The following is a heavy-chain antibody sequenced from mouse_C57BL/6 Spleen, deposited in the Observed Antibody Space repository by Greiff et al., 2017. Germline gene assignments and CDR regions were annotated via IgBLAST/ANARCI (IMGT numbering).Heavy chain of an antibody. CDR2: ISDGGSYT. D-gene: IGHD2-4*01. CDR1: GFTFSSYA. CDR3: ARDRGDYDWFAY. V-gene: IGHV5-4*01. Sequence: VKLVESGGGLVKPGGSLKLSCAASGFTFSSYAMSWVRQTPEKRLEWVATISDGGSYTCYPDNVKGRFTISRDNAKNNLYLQMSHLKSEDTAMYYCARDRGDYDWFAYWGQGTLVTVSA. J-gene: IGHJ3*01.